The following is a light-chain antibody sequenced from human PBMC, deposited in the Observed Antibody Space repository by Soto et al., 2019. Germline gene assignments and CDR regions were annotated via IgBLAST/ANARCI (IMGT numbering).Light chain of an antibody. CDR3: QQYNSYWT. CDR1: QNIRNW. V-gene: IGKV1-5*01. J-gene: IGKJ1*01. Sequence: DIQMTQSPSTLSASVGDRVTITCRASQNIRNWLAWYQQKPGQAPKLLIYDVSSLESGVPPRFSGSGSGTEFTLTISSLQPDDFATYYCQQYNSYWTFGQGTKVDI. CDR2: DVS.